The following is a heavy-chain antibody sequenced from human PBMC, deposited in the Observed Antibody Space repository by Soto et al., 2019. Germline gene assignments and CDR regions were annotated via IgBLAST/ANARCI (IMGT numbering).Heavy chain of an antibody. CDR1: GFTVGNNY. J-gene: IGHJ4*02. D-gene: IGHD3-10*01. CDR2: IYSTGTT. CDR3: AKDGRGSGSHYNSFGY. Sequence: EVQLVESGGGLIQPGGSLKLSCAASGFTVGNNYMSWVRQAPGKGLEWVSLIYSTGTTKYADSVKGRFTVSRDNAKNTLYLQMNSLGAEDTAVYYCAKDGRGSGSHYNSFGYWGQGTLVIVSS. V-gene: IGHV3-53*01.